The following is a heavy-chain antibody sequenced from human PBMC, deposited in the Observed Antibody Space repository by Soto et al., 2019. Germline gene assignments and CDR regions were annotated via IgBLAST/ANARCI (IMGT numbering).Heavy chain of an antibody. CDR3: AAERDYGSGSYSSGAFDI. CDR2: FDPEDGET. J-gene: IGHJ3*02. CDR1: GYTLTELS. Sequence: QVQLVQSGAEVKKPGASVKVSCKVSGYTLTELSMHWVRQAPGKGLEWMGGFDPEDGETIYAQKFQGRVTMTEDTSTDPAYMELSSLRSEDTAVYYCAAERDYGSGSYSSGAFDILGQGTMVTVSS. V-gene: IGHV1-24*01. D-gene: IGHD3-10*01.